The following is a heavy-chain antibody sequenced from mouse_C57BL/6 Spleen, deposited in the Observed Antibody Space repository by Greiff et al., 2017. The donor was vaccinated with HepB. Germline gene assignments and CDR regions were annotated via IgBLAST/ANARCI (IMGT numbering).Heavy chain of an antibody. Sequence: EVQVVESGGGLVKPGGSLKLSCAASEFTFSSYAMSWVRQTPEKRLEWVATISDGGSYTYYPDNVKGRFTISRDNAKNNLYLQMSHLKSEDTAMCDCASLIYYGNYGGYFDVWGTGTTVTVSS. V-gene: IGHV5-4*01. J-gene: IGHJ1*03. CDR3: ASLIYYGNYGGYFDV. CDR1: EFTFSSYA. CDR2: ISDGGSYT. D-gene: IGHD2-1*01.